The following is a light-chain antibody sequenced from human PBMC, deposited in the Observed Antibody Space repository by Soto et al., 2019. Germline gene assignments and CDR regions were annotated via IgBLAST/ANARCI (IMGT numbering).Light chain of an antibody. CDR1: QSVGSY. V-gene: IGKV3-11*01. J-gene: IGKJ2*01. Sequence: IVLTQSPATLSLSPGEKATLSCRASQSVGSYLAWYQHKPGQAPMLLIFDASHRASGIPPRFSGSGSGTDFTLTITSLEPEDFAVYYCQQRSSWPKYTFGLGTRLEIK. CDR3: QQRSSWPKYT. CDR2: DAS.